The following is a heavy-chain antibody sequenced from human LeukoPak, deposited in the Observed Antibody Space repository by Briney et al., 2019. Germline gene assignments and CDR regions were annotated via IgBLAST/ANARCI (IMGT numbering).Heavy chain of an antibody. D-gene: IGHD1-26*01. CDR2: IYYSGST. Sequence: SETLSLTCTVSGGSISSTSYYWGWIRQPPGKGLEWIGSIYYSGSTYYNPSLKSRVAISADRSKNQFSLKLSSVTAADTAVYYCARSYSFDYWGQGTLVTVSS. V-gene: IGHV4-39*07. CDR1: GGSISSTSYY. J-gene: IGHJ4*02. CDR3: ARSYSFDY.